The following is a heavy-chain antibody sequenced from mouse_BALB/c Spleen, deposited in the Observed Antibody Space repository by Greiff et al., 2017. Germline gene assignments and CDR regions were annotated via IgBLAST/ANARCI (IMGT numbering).Heavy chain of an antibody. CDR2: IYPGDGNT. J-gene: IGHJ3*01. CDR3: ERYYLAY. Sequence: QVQLQQSGPELVKPGASVKISCKASGYAFSSSWMNWVKQRPGQGLEWIGRIYPGDGNTKYNGKFKGKATLTADKSSSTAYMQLSSLTSGDAAFYCDERYYLAYWGQGTLVTVSA. CDR1: GYAFSSSW. D-gene: IGHD1-1*01. V-gene: IGHV1-82*01.